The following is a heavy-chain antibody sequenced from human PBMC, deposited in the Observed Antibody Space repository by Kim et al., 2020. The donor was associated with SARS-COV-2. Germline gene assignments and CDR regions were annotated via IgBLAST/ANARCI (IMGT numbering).Heavy chain of an antibody. D-gene: IGHD3-10*01. CDR3: AKESGPMGYFDY. Sequence: KYYADSMRGRFTISRDNSQNTLLLQLNSLSAEDTAVYFCAKESGPMGYFDYWGQGTLVTVSS. J-gene: IGHJ4*02. CDR2: K. V-gene: IGHV3-30*02.